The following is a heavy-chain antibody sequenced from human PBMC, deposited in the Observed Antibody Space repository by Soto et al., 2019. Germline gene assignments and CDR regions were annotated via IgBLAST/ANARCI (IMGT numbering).Heavy chain of an antibody. CDR1: NSTFTAFG. V-gene: IGHV1-18*04. J-gene: IGHJ3*01. D-gene: IGHD3-22*01. Sequence: GASVKVSCKAYNSTFTAFGITWVRQAPGQGLEWVGWISPYNGNTNYAVRLQGRSTMTTDTSTTTAYLEVRSLRSEDTAIYYCATASSPSYYDRTAYYLAAFDVWGQGTTVTVSS. CDR2: ISPYNGNT. CDR3: ATASSPSYYDRTAYYLAAFDV.